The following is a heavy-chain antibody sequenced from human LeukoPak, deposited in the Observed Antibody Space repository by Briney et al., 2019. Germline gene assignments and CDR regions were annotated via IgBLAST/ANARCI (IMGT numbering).Heavy chain of an antibody. Sequence: GGSLRLSCAASGFTVSSNFTSWGRQGPGEGLEWVSVIYADGDTYYADSVKGRFTIFRENSKNTVYLQVNSLRAEDTAVYYCARSGSGWFDYWGQGTLVTVSS. V-gene: IGHV3-53*01. CDR3: ARSGSGWFDY. CDR2: IYADGDT. D-gene: IGHD6-19*01. CDR1: GFTVSSNF. J-gene: IGHJ4*02.